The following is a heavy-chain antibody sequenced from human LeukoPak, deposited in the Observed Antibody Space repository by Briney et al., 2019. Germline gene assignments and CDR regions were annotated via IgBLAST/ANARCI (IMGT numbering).Heavy chain of an antibody. CDR3: VRERFHGSGAPKFDF. CDR1: GFTFSSYW. D-gene: IGHD3-10*01. V-gene: IGHV3-74*01. Sequence: GGSLRLSCAASGFTFSSYWMHWVRQAPGKGLVWVSRINSDGSSTSYADSVKGRFTISRDNAKNSLHLQVNSLRAEDTAVYYCVRERFHGSGAPKFDFWGQGTLVTVSS. CDR2: INSDGSST. J-gene: IGHJ4*02.